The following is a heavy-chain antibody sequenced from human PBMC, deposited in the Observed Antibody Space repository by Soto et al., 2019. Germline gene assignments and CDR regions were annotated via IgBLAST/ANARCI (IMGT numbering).Heavy chain of an antibody. CDR2: IKSKTDGGTT. CDR3: TTDASVVGASPFDY. J-gene: IGHJ4*02. D-gene: IGHD1-26*01. Sequence: GGSLRLSCAASGFTFSNAWMNWVRQAPGKGLEWVGRIKSKTDGGTTDYAAPVKGRFTISRDDSKNTLYLQMNSLKTEDTAVYYCTTDASVVGASPFDYWGQGTLVTVPQ. CDR1: GFTFSNAW. V-gene: IGHV3-15*07.